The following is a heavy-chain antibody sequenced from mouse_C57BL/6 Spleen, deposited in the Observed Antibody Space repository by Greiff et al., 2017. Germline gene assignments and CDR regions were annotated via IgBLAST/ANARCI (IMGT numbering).Heavy chain of an antibody. Sequence: VQLQESGPGLVQPSQSLSITCTVSGFSLTSYGVHWVRQSPGKGLEWLGVIWRGGSTDYNAAFMSRLSITKDNSKSQVFFKMNSLQADDTAIYYCAKTDSNYYAMDYWGQGTSVTVSS. J-gene: IGHJ4*01. V-gene: IGHV2-5*01. CDR1: GFSLTSYG. CDR3: AKTDSNYYAMDY. CDR2: IWRGGST. D-gene: IGHD2-5*01.